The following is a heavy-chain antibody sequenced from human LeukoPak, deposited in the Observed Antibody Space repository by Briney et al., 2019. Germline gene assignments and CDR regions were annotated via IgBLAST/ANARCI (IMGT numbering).Heavy chain of an antibody. V-gene: IGHV1-2*02. CDR3: ARVYYYYDSSGILTLYFDY. J-gene: IGHJ4*02. D-gene: IGHD3-22*01. CDR2: VNPTSGGT. Sequence: ASVTVSCKTSGYTFTSYYMHWVRQAPGQGREWMGWVNPTSGGTNYAQKFQGRVTMTRDTSISTAYMELSRLRSDDTAVYYCARVYYYYDSSGILTLYFDYWGQGTLVTVSS. CDR1: GYTFTSYY.